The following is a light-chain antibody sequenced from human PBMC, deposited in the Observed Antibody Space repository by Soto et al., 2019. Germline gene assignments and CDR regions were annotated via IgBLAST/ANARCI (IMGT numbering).Light chain of an antibody. CDR3: TSYVGNDIWV. Sequence: QSALTQPPSASGSPGQSVTIPFTGTSSDVGAYKYVSWYQQYPGKAPKLMIYEVTKRPSGVPDRFSGSKSGNTASLTVSGLQAEDEADYYCTSYVGNDIWVFGGGTKLTVL. CDR1: SSDVGAYKY. J-gene: IGLJ3*02. CDR2: EVT. V-gene: IGLV2-8*01.